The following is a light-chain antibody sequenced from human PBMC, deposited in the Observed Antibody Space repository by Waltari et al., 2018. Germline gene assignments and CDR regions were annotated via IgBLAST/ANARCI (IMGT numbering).Light chain of an antibody. CDR2: EVS. J-gene: IGLJ2*01. Sequence: SALTPPASVSGSPGQSITISCPGTSSAVGCYTLVSWHQQPPGNAPKLMIYEVSKRPSGVSNRVSGSKSGNTASLTISGLQAEDEADYYCCSYAGSSTVVFGGGTKLTVL. CDR1: SSAVGCYTL. V-gene: IGLV2-23*02. CDR3: CSYAGSSTVV.